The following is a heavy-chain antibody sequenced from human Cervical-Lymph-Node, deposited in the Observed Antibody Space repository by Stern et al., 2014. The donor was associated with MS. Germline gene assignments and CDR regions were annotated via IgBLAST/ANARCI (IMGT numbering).Heavy chain of an antibody. CDR2: IYGRGNT. Sequence: QVQLQESGPGLVKPSGTLSLTCAVSGGSISSSNWGSWVRQTPGKGLEWIGEIYGRGNTNYNPSLKSRVPISLDKSKTQFPLKLSSLTAADTAVYYCARSVVREVAFAYWGQGTLVTVSS. D-gene: IGHD3-10*01. CDR3: ARSVVREVAFAY. V-gene: IGHV4-4*02. J-gene: IGHJ4*02. CDR1: GGSISSSNW.